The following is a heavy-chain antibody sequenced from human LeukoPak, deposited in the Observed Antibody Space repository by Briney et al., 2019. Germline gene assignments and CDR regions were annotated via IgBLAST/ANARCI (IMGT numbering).Heavy chain of an antibody. CDR3: ARPRGDSSGYLYYYYGMDV. CDR2: IIPIFGTA. J-gene: IGHJ6*02. D-gene: IGHD3-22*01. Sequence: GASVKVSCKASGGTFSSYAISWVRQAPGQGLEWMGGIIPIFGTANYAQKFQGRVTITADESTSTAYMELSSLRSEDTAVYYCARPRGDSSGYLYYYYGMDVWGQGTTVTVSS. CDR1: GGTFSSYA. V-gene: IGHV1-69*01.